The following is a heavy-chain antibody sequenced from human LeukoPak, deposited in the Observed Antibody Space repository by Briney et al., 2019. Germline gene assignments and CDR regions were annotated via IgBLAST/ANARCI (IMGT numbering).Heavy chain of an antibody. V-gene: IGHV3-23*01. Sequence: GGSLRLSCAASGFTFSNYAMTWVRQAQGKGLEWVSVISGRGGSTYDADSVKGRFTISRDNSKNTLYLQMNSLRAEDTAVYYCAKEQAYGVYIGNFYNYYYGMDVWGQGTTVTVSS. CDR3: AKEQAYGVYIGNFYNYYYGMDV. CDR1: GFTFSNYA. J-gene: IGHJ6*02. D-gene: IGHD2-8*01. CDR2: ISGRGGST.